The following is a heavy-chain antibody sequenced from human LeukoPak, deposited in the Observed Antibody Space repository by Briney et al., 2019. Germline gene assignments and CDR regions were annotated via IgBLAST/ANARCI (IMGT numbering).Heavy chain of an antibody. CDR1: GFTFSTYA. V-gene: IGHV3-30*18. CDR3: AKIEGSSSYYFDY. Sequence: GGSLRLSCAASGFTFSTYAMRWVRQAPGKGLEWVAIISYDGSSTSYADSVKGRFTISRDNSKNTLYLQMSSLRTEDTAVYYCAKIEGSSSYYFDYWGQGTLVTVSS. CDR2: ISYDGSST. D-gene: IGHD6-6*01. J-gene: IGHJ4*02.